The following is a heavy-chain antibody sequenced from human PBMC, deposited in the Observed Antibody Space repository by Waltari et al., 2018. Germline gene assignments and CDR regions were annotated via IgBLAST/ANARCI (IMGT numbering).Heavy chain of an antibody. D-gene: IGHD6-19*01. CDR2: RKHNSGNK. CDR3: AIFDSSGSPGGYFEY. CDR1: GYTFTSYD. V-gene: IGHV1-8*01. J-gene: IGHJ4*02. Sequence: QVQLVQSGAEVKKPGASVKVSCKASGYTFTSYDINWVRQATGQGLEWMGWRKHNSGNKGDAQKFQGRVTMTRNNSRSTDDMELSSLRSEDTAVYYCAIFDSSGSPGGYFEYWGQGTLVTVSA.